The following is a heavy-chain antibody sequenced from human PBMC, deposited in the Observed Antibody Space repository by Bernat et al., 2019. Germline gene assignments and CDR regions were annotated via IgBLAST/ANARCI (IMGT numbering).Heavy chain of an antibody. D-gene: IGHD3-9*01. V-gene: IGHV3-7*03. J-gene: IGHJ4*02. CDR3: ARESIAVYDILTGYYYFDY. Sequence: EVQLVESGGVVVQPGGSLRLSCAASGFSFDDYTMHWVRQTPGKGLEWVANIKQDGSEKYYVDSVKGRFTISRDNAKNSLYLQMNSLRAEDTAVYYCARESIAVYDILTGYYYFDYWGQGTLVTVSS. CDR1: GFSFDDYT. CDR2: IKQDGSEK.